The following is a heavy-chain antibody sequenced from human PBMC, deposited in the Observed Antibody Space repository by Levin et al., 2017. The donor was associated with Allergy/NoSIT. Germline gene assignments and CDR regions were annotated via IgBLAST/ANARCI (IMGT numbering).Heavy chain of an antibody. CDR3: AKDLKWIGELSAELHHYYGMDV. J-gene: IGHJ6*02. D-gene: IGHD3-16*02. CDR2: ISYDGSNK. CDR1: GFTFSSYG. Sequence: SCAASGFTFSSYGMHWVRQAPGKGLEWVGLISYDGSNKYYGDSVKGRFTISRDNSKDTLYLQMNSLRAEDTAVYFCAKDLKWIGELSAELHHYYGMDVWGQGTTVTVSS. V-gene: IGHV3-30*18.